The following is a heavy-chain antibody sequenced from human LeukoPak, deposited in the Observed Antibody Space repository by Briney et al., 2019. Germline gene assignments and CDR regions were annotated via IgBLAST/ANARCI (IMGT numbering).Heavy chain of an antibody. D-gene: IGHD6-19*01. Sequence: PSETLSLTCTVSGGSISSSSYYWGWIRQPPGKGLEWIGSIYHSGSTYYNPSLKSRVTISVDTSKNQFSLKLSSVTAADTAVYYCARDSRAGWYGEGFDYWGQGTLVTVSS. CDR1: GGSISSSSYY. V-gene: IGHV4-39*07. CDR3: ARDSRAGWYGEGFDY. CDR2: IYHSGST. J-gene: IGHJ4*02.